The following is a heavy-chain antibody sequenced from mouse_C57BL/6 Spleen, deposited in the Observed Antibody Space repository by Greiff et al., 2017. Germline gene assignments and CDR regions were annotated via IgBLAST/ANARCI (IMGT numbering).Heavy chain of an antibody. J-gene: IGHJ4*01. CDR1: GYTFTSYW. CDR3: ARYPDYYGSSNYAMDY. D-gene: IGHD1-1*01. Sequence: VQLQQPGAELVKPGASVKMSCKASGYTFTSYWITWVKQRPGQGLEWIGDIYPGSGRTNYNEKFKSKATLTVDTSSSTAYMQLSSLTSEDSAVYYCARYPDYYGSSNYAMDYWGQGTSVTVSS. CDR2: IYPGSGRT. V-gene: IGHV1-55*01.